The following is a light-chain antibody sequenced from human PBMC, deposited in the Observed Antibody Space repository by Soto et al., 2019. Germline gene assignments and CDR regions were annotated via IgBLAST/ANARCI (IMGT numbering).Light chain of an antibody. V-gene: IGLV2-11*01. CDR2: DVS. CDR1: SSDVGGYNY. CDR3: CSYAGSYTLV. J-gene: IGLJ3*02. Sequence: QSALTQPRSLSGSPGQSVTISCAGTSSDVGGYNYVSWYQQHPGKAPKLMIYDVSKRPSGVPDRFSGSKSGNTASLTISGLEPEDEADYYCCSYAGSYTLVFGGGTKLTVL.